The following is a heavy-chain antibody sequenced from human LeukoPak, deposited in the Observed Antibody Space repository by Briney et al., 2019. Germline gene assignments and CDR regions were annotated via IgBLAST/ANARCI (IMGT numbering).Heavy chain of an antibody. CDR1: GYTFTSYG. CDR3: ASTTRGSDFWTRYYFDY. J-gene: IGHJ4*02. CDR2: ISAYNGNT. Sequence: GASVKVSCKASGYTFTSYGISWVRQAPGQGLEWMGWISAYNGNTNYAQKLQGRVTMTTDTSTSTAYMELRSLRSEDTAVYYCASTTRGSDFWTRYYFDYWGQGTLVTVSS. V-gene: IGHV1-18*01. D-gene: IGHD3-3*01.